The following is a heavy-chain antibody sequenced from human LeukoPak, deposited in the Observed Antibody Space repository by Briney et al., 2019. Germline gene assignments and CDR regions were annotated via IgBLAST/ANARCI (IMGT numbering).Heavy chain of an antibody. D-gene: IGHD1-26*01. J-gene: IGHJ6*02. CDR2: IKQDGSGK. V-gene: IGHV3-7*03. CDR3: AREWRRGATVSGYYYGMDV. Sequence: GGSLRLSCAASGFSFSNYWMSWVRQSPEKGLEWVANIKQDGSGKYYADSVKGRFTISRDNAKNSLHLQMNSLRAEDTAVYYCAREWRRGATVSGYYYGMDVWGQGTTVTVSS. CDR1: GFSFSNYW.